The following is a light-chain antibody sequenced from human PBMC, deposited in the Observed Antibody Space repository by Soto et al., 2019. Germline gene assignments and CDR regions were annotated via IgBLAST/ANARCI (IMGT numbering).Light chain of an antibody. V-gene: IGKV3-20*01. CDR1: ESVSDY. Sequence: PGERATLSCWASESVSDYLAWXQQXPXLXXXLXXXGATKRTSGTPDRFSGTGSGTAFTLAISRLEPEDFAVYYCQQYVTSPAIPFGQGRRLEI. J-gene: IGKJ5*01. CDR3: QQYVTSPAIP. CDR2: GAT.